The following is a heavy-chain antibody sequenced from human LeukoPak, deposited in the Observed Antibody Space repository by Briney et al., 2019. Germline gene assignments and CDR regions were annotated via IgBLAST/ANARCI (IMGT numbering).Heavy chain of an antibody. D-gene: IGHD2-2*01. CDR1: GGSVSSGSYY. CDR2: IYYSGST. CDR3: ARDWVPVPAANYYYGMDV. Sequence: TPSETLSLTCTVSGGSVSSGSYYWSWIRLPPGKGLEWIGYIYYSGSTNYNPSLKSRVTISVDTSKNQFSLKLSSVTAADTAVYYCARDWVPVPAANYYYGMDVWGQGTTVTVSS. J-gene: IGHJ6*02. V-gene: IGHV4-61*01.